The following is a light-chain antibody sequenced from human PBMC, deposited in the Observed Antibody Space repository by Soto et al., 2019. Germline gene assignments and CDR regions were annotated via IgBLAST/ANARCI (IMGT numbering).Light chain of an antibody. CDR2: GNN. Sequence: QSVLTQPPSVSGAPGQRVTISCSGGSSNIGAGYDVHWYQQLPQTAPKLLIYGNNMRPSGVPDRFSGSKSGTSASLAITGLQAEDEADYYCHSYDRTLSGSVFGGGTKVTVL. CDR1: SSNIGAGYD. V-gene: IGLV1-40*01. J-gene: IGLJ3*02. CDR3: HSYDRTLSGSV.